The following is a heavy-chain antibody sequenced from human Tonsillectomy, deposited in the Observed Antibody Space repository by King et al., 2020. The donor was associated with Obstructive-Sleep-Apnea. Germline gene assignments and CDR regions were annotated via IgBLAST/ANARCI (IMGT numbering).Heavy chain of an antibody. CDR2: LSYSGST. CDR3: AGRPFQLPTHYYYYGLDV. Sequence: QLQESGPGLVKPSETLSLTCTVSGDSLSSTHYHWGWIRQPPGKGLEWIGSLSYSGSTNYNPSLKSRVSISADTSKNQFSLRLTSVTAADTAVYYCAGRPFQLPTHYYYYGLDVWGQGTTVTVSS. V-gene: IGHV4-39*07. D-gene: IGHD2-2*01. CDR1: GDSLSSTHYH. J-gene: IGHJ6*02.